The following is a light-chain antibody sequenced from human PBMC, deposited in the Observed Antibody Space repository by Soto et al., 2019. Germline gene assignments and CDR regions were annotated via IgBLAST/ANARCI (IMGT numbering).Light chain of an antibody. CDR1: QSVSSSN. V-gene: IGKV3-20*01. CDR3: QQYDSSSMYT. J-gene: IGKJ2*01. CDR2: GAS. Sequence: IVLTQSPGTLSLSPGERATLSCRASQSVSSSNLAWYQQKAGQAPRLLIYGASSRAAGVPDRFSGSGSGTDFTLTISRLEPEDFAVYYCQQYDSSSMYTFGQGTKLQIK.